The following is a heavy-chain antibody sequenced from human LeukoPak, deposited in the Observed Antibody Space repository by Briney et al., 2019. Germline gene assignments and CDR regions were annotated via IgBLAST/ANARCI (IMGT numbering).Heavy chain of an antibody. CDR2: IDPNSGGT. CDR3: ARVNYYDSSGYYSPHDAFDI. CDR1: GYTFTGYY. J-gene: IGHJ3*02. D-gene: IGHD3-22*01. Sequence: ASVKVSCKASGYTFTGYYMHWVRQAPGQGLEWMGWIDPNSGGTNYAQKFQGRVTMTRDTSTSTAYMELSRLRSDDTAVYYCARVNYYDSSGYYSPHDAFDIWGQGTMVTVSS. V-gene: IGHV1-2*02.